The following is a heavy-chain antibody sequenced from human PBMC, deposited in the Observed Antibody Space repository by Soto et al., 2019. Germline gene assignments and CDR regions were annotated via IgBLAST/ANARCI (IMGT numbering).Heavy chain of an antibody. CDR3: ARGDRGAFEL. V-gene: IGHV3-74*01. CDR2: IHSDGSST. CDR1: GFTFSYYW. J-gene: IGHJ3*01. D-gene: IGHD1-26*01. Sequence: EVQLVESGGGLVRPGGSLRLSCAASGFTFSYYWMHWVRQAPGKGLVWVSRIHSDGSSTTYADFVKGRFIISRDNARNTVDLQMNSVRVEDTAVYYSARGDRGAFELWGQGTVVTVSS.